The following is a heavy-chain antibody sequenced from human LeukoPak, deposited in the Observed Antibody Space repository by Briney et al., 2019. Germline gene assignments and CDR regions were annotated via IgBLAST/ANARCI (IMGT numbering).Heavy chain of an antibody. V-gene: IGHV1-2*02. Sequence: GASVKVSCKASGYTFTGYYMHWVRQAPGQGLEWMGWINPNSGGTNYAQKFQGRVTMTRDTSISTAYMELSRLRSDDTAVYYCAIVSVQGAAASDYWGQGTLVTVSS. CDR3: AIVSVQGAAASDY. J-gene: IGHJ4*02. CDR2: INPNSGGT. D-gene: IGHD6-13*01. CDR1: GYTFTGYY.